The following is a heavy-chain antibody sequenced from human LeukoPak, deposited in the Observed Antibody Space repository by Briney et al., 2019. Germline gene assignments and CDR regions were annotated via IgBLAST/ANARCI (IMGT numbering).Heavy chain of an antibody. CDR2: FDPEDGET. J-gene: IGHJ6*03. Sequence: ASVRVSCKVSGYTLTELSMHWVRQAPGKGLEWMGGFDPEDGETIYAQKFQGGVTMTEDTSRDTVYMELSSLRSEDTAVYYCATLSGGQPQGYYYYMDVWGKGTTVTVSS. CDR3: ATLSGGQPQGYYYYMDV. CDR1: GYTLTELS. D-gene: IGHD3-10*01. V-gene: IGHV1-24*01.